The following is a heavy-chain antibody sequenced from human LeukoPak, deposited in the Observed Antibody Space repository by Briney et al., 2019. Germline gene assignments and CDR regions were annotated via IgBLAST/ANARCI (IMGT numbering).Heavy chain of an antibody. D-gene: IGHD2-15*01. CDR2: TYHSGST. V-gene: IGHV4-30-2*01. CDR3: ARGYCSGGSCYGFDDY. Sequence: SETLSLTCAVSGVAISSGGYSWSWIRQPPGKGLEWIGYTYHSGSTYYNPSLKSRVTISVDTSKNQFSLKLSSVTAADTAVYYCARGYCSGGSCYGFDDYWGQGTLVTVSS. CDR1: GVAISSGGYS. J-gene: IGHJ4*02.